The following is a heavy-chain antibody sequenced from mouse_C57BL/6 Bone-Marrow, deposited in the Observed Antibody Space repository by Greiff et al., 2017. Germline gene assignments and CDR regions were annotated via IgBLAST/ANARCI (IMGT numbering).Heavy chain of an antibody. CDR2: IDPSDSYT. Sequence: LQQPGAELVMPGASVKLSCKASGYTFTSYWMHWVKQRPGQGLEWIGEIDPSDSYTNYNQKFKGKSTLTVDKSSSTAYMQLSSLTSEDSAVYYCARSGPYYFDYWGQGTTLTVSS. CDR1: GYTFTSYW. V-gene: IGHV1-69*01. J-gene: IGHJ2*01. CDR3: ARSGPYYFDY.